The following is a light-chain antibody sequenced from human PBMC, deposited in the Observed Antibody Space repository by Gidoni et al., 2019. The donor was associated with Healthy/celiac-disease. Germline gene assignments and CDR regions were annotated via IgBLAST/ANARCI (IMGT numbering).Light chain of an antibody. CDR3: QQYYSTPLT. V-gene: IGKV4-1*01. J-gene: IGKJ2*01. CDR1: QSVLFSSNNKNY. CDR2: WAS. Sequence: DIVMTQSPDSLAVSLGERATINCKSSQSVLFSSNNKNYLAWYQQKPGHPPKLLIYWASTRESGVPDRFSGSGSGTDFTLTISSLQAEDVAVYYFQQYYSTPLTFGQGTKLEIK.